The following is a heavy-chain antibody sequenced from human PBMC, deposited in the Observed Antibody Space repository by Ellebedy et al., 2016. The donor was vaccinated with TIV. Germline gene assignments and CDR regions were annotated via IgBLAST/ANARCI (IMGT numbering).Heavy chain of an antibody. Sequence: SETLSLXCAVSGDSISSNNWWTWVRQPPGKGLEYIGEISHSGSTNYTPSLKSRVTIAIDTSKNQFSLNLTSVTAADTAVYFCARDQFGLGSDAFDIWGQGTVITVSS. J-gene: IGHJ3*02. CDR1: GDSISSNNW. CDR3: ARDQFGLGSDAFDI. D-gene: IGHD3/OR15-3a*01. CDR2: ISHSGST. V-gene: IGHV4-4*02.